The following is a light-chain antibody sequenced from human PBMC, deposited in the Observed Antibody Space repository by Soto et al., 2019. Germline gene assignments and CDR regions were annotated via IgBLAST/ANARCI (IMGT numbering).Light chain of an antibody. CDR3: QQYNSSPLT. CDR2: AAS. CDR1: QGIRND. J-gene: IGKJ4*01. Sequence: SQLTRSPSFMTASVGARYTIASRASQGIRNDLGWYQQKPGKAPKLLIYAASSLQSGVPSRFSGSGSGTDFTLTISSLQPDDFATYYCQQYNSSPLTFGGGAKVDI. V-gene: IGKV1-6*01.